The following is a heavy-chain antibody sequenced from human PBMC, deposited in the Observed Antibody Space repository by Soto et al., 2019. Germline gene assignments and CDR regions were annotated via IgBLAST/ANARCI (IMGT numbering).Heavy chain of an antibody. J-gene: IGHJ6*02. CDR2: ISDSGGGT. CDR1: GFTFSSYA. V-gene: IGHV3-23*01. Sequence: EVQLLESGGGLVQPGGSLRLSCAAFGFTFSSYAMSWVRQAPGKGLEWVSAISDSGGGTYYADSVKGRFTISRDNSKNTLYLQMNSLRAEDTAVYYCAKGNSGRYYYGMDVWAKGPRSPSP. D-gene: IGHD1-1*01. CDR3: AKGNSGRYYYGMDV.